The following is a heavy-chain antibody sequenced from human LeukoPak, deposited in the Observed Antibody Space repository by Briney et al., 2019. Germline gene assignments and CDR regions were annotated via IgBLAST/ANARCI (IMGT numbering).Heavy chain of an antibody. J-gene: IGHJ4*02. Sequence: GESLKISCKGSGYSFTTYWIGWVRQMPGKGLEWMGIIYPGDSDTTYGPSFQGQAIISADKSINTAYLQWSSLKASDTAMYYCARQYSSTFYFDYWGQGTLVTVSS. CDR3: ARQYSSTFYFDY. CDR1: GYSFTTYW. V-gene: IGHV5-51*01. CDR2: IYPGDSDT. D-gene: IGHD6-13*01.